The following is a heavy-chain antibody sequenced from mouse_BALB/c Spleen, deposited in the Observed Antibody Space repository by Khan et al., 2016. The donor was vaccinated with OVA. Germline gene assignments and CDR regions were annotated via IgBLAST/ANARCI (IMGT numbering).Heavy chain of an antibody. D-gene: IGHD1-1*01. J-gene: IGHJ2*01. V-gene: IGHV3-2*02. CDR1: GYSITSGYA. Sequence: VQLKESGPGLVKPSQSLSLTCTVTGYSITSGYAWNWIRQFPGNKLEWMGYISYSDVTNYNPSLKSRISITRDTSKNQFFLQLNSVTTEDTATYYCARENYYGYYFDYGGQGTTLTVSS. CDR3: ARENYYGYYFDY. CDR2: ISYSDVT.